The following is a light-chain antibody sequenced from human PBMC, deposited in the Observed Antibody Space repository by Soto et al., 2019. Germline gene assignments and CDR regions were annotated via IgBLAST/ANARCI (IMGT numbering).Light chain of an antibody. CDR3: QQYYSYPWT. V-gene: IGKV1-8*01. CDR1: QGISSY. CDR2: AAS. Sequence: AIRMTQSPSSFSESTGDRVTITCRASQGISSYLAWYQQKPGKAPKLLIYAASTLQSGVPSRFSGSGSGTDFTLTISCLQSEDFATYYCQQYYSYPWTFGQGTKLEIK. J-gene: IGKJ2*01.